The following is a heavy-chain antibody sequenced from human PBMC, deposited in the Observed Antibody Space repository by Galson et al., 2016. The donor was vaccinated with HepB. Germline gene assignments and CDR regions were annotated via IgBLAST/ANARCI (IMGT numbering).Heavy chain of an antibody. V-gene: IGHV3-21*01. CDR1: GFTFSSYN. J-gene: IGHJ4*02. Sequence: SLRLSCAASGFTFSSYNMNWVRQAPGKGLEWVSSISSISAYIFYADSVKGRFTISRDNTKNSLYLQMNSLRAEDTAVYYCARGRGATPGFYFDCWGQGTLVTVSS. CDR3: ARGRGATPGFYFDC. CDR2: ISSISAYI. D-gene: IGHD1-26*01.